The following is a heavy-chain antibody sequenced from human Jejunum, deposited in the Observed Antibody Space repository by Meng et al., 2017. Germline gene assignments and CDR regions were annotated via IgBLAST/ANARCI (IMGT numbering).Heavy chain of an antibody. Sequence: QLQLQESGPGLVKPSETLSLTRSVSGASISSSSWYWGWIRQPPGKGLEWIGSIYYSENTYYHPSLKSRVTISVDTSKNQFSLKLSSVTAADTAVYYCARGPWDSSGWPEYFQHWGQGTLVTVSS. D-gene: IGHD6-19*01. J-gene: IGHJ1*01. V-gene: IGHV4-39*07. CDR3: ARGPWDSSGWPEYFQH. CDR2: IYYSENT. CDR1: GASISSSSWY.